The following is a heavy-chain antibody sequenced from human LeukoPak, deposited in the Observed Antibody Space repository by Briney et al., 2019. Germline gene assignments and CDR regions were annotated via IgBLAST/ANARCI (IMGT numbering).Heavy chain of an antibody. J-gene: IGHJ4*02. CDR1: GFTFGDYA. Sequence: PGRSLRLSCTASGFTFGDYAMSWVRQAPGKGLEWVGFIRSKAYGWTTEYAASVKGRFTISRDDSKSIAYLQMNSLKTEDTAVYYCTRDNLNDYVWGSYRPSLYYFDYWGQGTLVTVSS. V-gene: IGHV3-49*04. D-gene: IGHD3-16*02. CDR2: IRSKAYGWTT. CDR3: TRDNLNDYVWGSYRPSLYYFDY.